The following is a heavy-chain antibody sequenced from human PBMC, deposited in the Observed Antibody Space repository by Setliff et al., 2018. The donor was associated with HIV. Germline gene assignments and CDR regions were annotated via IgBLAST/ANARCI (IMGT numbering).Heavy chain of an antibody. V-gene: IGHV4-39*01. D-gene: IGHD1-1*01. Sequence: SETLSLTCTVSGDSVTSETYCWGWIRQPPEKGLEWIGSSCYSRITYYNSSLKSRATLSVDTPRNQLSLKLSSVTAADTAVYYCVRSGYYWNTSPSFWGHGTQVTVSS. CDR3: VRSGYYWNTSPSF. J-gene: IGHJ4*01. CDR1: GDSVTSETYC. CDR2: SCYSRIT.